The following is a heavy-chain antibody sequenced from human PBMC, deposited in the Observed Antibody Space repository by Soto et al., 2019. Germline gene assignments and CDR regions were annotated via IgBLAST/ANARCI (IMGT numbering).Heavy chain of an antibody. D-gene: IGHD3-22*01. V-gene: IGHV3-23*01. CDR1: GFTFSSYA. J-gene: IGHJ3*02. CDR3: ANIPLYPGGYSEYPDAFVS. CDR2: ISGSGGST. Sequence: GGSLRLSCAASGFTFSSYAMSWVRQAPGKGLEWVSAISGSGGSTYYADSVKGRFTISRDNSKNTLYLQMNSLRSEDTAVYYCANIPLYPGGYSEYPDAFVSWGQGTMVTV.